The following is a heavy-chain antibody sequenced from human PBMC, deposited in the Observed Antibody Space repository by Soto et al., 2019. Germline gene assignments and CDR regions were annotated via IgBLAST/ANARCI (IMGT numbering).Heavy chain of an antibody. J-gene: IGHJ6*02. CDR3: ASARYDSSGYYSSDYYYGMDV. V-gene: IGHV4-61*01. CDR2: IYYSGST. D-gene: IGHD3-22*01. CDR1: GGSVSSGSYY. Sequence: PSETLSLTSTVSGGSVSSGSYYGSWIRQPPGKGLEWIGYIYYSGSTNYNPSLKSRVTISVDTSKDQFSLKLSSVTAADTAVYYCASARYDSSGYYSSDYYYGMDVWGQGTTVTVSS.